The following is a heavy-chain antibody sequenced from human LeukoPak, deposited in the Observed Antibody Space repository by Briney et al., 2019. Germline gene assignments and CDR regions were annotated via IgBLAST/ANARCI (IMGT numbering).Heavy chain of an antibody. CDR2: FYTSGST. D-gene: IGHD2-15*01. Sequence: PSETLSLTCTVSGGSISSYYWSWIRQPPGKGLEWIGYFYTSGSTNYNPSLKSRVTISVDTSKNQFSLKLSSVTAADTAVYYCARHRRYCSGGSCYSDYFDYWGQGTLVTVSS. CDR1: GGSISSYY. V-gene: IGHV4-4*09. CDR3: ARHRRYCSGGSCYSDYFDY. J-gene: IGHJ4*02.